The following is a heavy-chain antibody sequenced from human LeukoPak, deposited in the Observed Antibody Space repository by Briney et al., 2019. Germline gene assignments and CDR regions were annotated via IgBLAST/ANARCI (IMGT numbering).Heavy chain of an antibody. CDR3: ARGQQWLEAFDY. Sequence: ASVKVSCKAAGYTFTGYYIHWVRQAPGQGLQWMGWINPNSGFAHYPQNFQGRLTMTRDTSISTVYMELSRLRSDDTAVYYCARGQQWLEAFDYWGLGTLVTVSS. CDR2: INPNSGFA. J-gene: IGHJ4*02. CDR1: GYTFTGYY. V-gene: IGHV1-2*02. D-gene: IGHD6-19*01.